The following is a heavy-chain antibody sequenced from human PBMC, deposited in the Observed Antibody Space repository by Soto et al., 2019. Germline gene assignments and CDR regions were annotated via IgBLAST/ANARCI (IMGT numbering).Heavy chain of an antibody. CDR1: GFTFSDHY. D-gene: IGHD2-2*01. CDR2: SRNKANDYIT. J-gene: IGHJ6*02. CDR3: ARSGYCSSASCFYGMDV. Sequence: EVQVVESGGGLVQPGGSLRLSCTGSGFTFSDHYMDWVRQAPGKGLEWVGRSRNKANDYITDYAASVKGRFTISRDDSKKSVFLQLNRLNTEDTAVYFCARSGYCSSASCFYGMDVWGQGTTVTVSS. V-gene: IGHV3-72*01.